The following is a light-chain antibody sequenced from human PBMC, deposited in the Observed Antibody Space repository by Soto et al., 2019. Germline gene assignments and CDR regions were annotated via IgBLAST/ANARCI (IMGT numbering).Light chain of an antibody. Sequence: EIVLTQSPGTLSLSPGERATLSCRASQSVSSSYLAWYQQKPGQAPRLLIYGASSRATGIPDRFSGSGSETDFTLTISRLEPEDFAVYYCQQCGTSPLTFGGGTKVEIK. CDR2: GAS. CDR1: QSVSSSY. V-gene: IGKV3-20*01. J-gene: IGKJ4*01. CDR3: QQCGTSPLT.